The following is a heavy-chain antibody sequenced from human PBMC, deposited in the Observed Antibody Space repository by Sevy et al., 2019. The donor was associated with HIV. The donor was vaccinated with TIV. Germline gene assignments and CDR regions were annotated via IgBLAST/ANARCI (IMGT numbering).Heavy chain of an antibody. CDR2: ISSSGSTI. J-gene: IGHJ5*02. CDR3: ARGVVVAATLKIQRTFDP. Sequence: QAGGSLRLSCAASGFTFSSYEMNWVRQAPGKGLEWVSYISSSGSTIYYADSVKGRFTISRDNAKNSLYLQMNSLRAEDTAVYYCARGVVVAATLKIQRTFDPWGQGTLVTVSS. V-gene: IGHV3-48*03. CDR1: GFTFSSYE. D-gene: IGHD2-15*01.